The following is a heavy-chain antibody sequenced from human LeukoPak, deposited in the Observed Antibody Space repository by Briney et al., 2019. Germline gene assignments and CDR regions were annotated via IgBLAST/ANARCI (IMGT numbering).Heavy chain of an antibody. V-gene: IGHV3-13*01. CDR3: ARGTRLGVVDY. Sequence: GGSLRLSCAASGFAFSSYDMHWVRQATGKGLEWVSAIGTAGDTYYPGSVKGRFTISRENAKNSLCLQMNSLRAGDTAVYYCARGTRLGVVDYWGQGTLVTVSS. CDR1: GFAFSSYD. CDR2: IGTAGDT. D-gene: IGHD3-16*01. J-gene: IGHJ4*02.